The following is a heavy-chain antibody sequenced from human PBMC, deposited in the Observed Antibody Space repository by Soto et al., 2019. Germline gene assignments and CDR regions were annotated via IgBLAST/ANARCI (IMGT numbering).Heavy chain of an antibody. CDR2: INHSGST. CDR1: GGSFSGYY. D-gene: IGHD3-22*01. V-gene: IGHV4-34*01. J-gene: IGHJ3*02. Sequence: SETLSLTCAVYGGSFSGYYWSWIRQPPGKGLEWIGEINHSGSTNYNPSLKSRVTISVDTSKNQFSLKLSSGTAADTAVYYCARDRAYYDSSGYYRPPLDAFDIWGQGTMVTVSS. CDR3: ARDRAYYDSSGYYRPPLDAFDI.